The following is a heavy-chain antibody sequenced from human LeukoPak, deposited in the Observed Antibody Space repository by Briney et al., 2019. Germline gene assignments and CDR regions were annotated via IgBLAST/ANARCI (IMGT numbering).Heavy chain of an antibody. CDR2: IIPIFGTA. D-gene: IGHD1-7*01. J-gene: IGHJ4*02. V-gene: IGHV1-69*06. CDR3: SSEGPSSTRNYVFDY. CDR1: GGTFSSYA. Sequence: GASVKVSCKASGGTFSSYAISWVRQAPGQGLEWMGGIIPIFGTANYAQKFQGRVTITADKSTTTASMELSSLRSKDTAVYFCSSEGPSSTRNYVFDYWGQGTLVTVSS.